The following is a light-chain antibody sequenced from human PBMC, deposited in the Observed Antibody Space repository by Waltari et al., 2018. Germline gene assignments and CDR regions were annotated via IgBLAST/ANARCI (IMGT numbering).Light chain of an antibody. Sequence: SELTQGPDVSVALGQTVKITCQGDSLRTSYASWYQVKPGQAPVLVLFGKGKRPSGIPDRISGDSAGTTSSLTITGAQAEDEAAYYCHSRKGSDNQVVFGGGTKLTVL. CDR1: SLRTSY. J-gene: IGLJ3*02. CDR3: HSRKGSDNQVV. V-gene: IGLV3-19*01. CDR2: GKG.